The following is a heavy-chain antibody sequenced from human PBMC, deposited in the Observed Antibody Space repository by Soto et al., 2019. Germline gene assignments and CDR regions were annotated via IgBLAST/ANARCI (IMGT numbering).Heavy chain of an antibody. Sequence: VQLLESGGGLVQPGGSLRLSCAASGFTFSTYAMSWVRQAPGKGLEWVAVISYDGSNKYYADSVKGRFTISRDNSKNTLYLQMNSLRAEDTAVYYCARATETKRWFDPWGQGTLVTVSS. CDR3: ARATETKRWFDP. J-gene: IGHJ5*02. CDR1: GFTFSTYA. V-gene: IGHV3-30-3*01. CDR2: ISYDGSNK.